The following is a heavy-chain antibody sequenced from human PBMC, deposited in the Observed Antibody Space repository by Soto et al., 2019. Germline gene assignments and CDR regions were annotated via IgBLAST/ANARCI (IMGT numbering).Heavy chain of an antibody. CDR2: INSDGSST. V-gene: IGHV3-74*01. J-gene: IGHJ3*02. CDR1: GFTFSSYW. Sequence: WGSLRLSCAASGFTFSSYWMHWVRQAPGKGLGWVSRINSDGSSTSYADSVKGRFTISRDNAKNTLYLQMNSLRAEDTAVYYCAREKTTGDDAFDIWGQGTMVTVSS. D-gene: IGHD7-27*01. CDR3: AREKTTGDDAFDI.